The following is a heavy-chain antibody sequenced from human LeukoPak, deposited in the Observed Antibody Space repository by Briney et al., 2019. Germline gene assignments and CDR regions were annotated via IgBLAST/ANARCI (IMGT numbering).Heavy chain of an antibody. CDR1: RFTLSSYA. CDR3: AKDSEYCSSTSCYAGDY. Sequence: RGCLRLSCAAPRFTLSSYAMSWVRHAPGKGLEWVSPISGSGGSTYYADSVKGRFTISRDNSKNTLYLQMNSLRAEDTAVYYCAKDSEYCSSTSCYAGDYWGQGTLVTVSS. V-gene: IGHV3-23*01. D-gene: IGHD2-2*01. CDR2: ISGSGGST. J-gene: IGHJ4*02.